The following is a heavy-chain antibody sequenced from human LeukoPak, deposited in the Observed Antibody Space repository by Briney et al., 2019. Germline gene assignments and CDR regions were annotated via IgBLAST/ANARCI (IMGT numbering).Heavy chain of an antibody. V-gene: IGHV4-59*01. CDR1: GGSISPYY. Sequence: PSETLSLTCTVSGGSISPYYWSWIRQPPGKGLEWLGYIYYSGSTNYNPSLKSRVTISVDTSKNHFSLKLSSVTAADTAVYYCARAFYPGYYSYMAVWGKGTTVTVSS. J-gene: IGHJ6*03. CDR2: IYYSGST. D-gene: IGHD3-3*02. CDR3: ARAFYPGYYSYMAV.